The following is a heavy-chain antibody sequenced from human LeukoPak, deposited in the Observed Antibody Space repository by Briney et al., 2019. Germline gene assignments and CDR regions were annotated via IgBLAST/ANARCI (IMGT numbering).Heavy chain of an antibody. V-gene: IGHV1-46*01. D-gene: IGHD5-12*01. CDR3: ARAWLRLNPYFDY. CDR1: GYTFTSYY. J-gene: IGHJ4*02. CDR2: INPDGGST. Sequence: ASVKVSCKASGYTFTSYYMHWVRQAPGQGLEWMGIINPDGGSTTYAQKFQGRITMTRDTSTSIVYMELSSLRSEDTAVYYCARAWLRLNPYFDYWGQGTLVTVSS.